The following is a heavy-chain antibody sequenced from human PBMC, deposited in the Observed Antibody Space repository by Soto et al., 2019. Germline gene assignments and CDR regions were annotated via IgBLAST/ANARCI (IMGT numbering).Heavy chain of an antibody. J-gene: IGHJ6*02. V-gene: IGHV1-2*02. CDR3: AREGRSGWLQNYYYYYYGMDV. D-gene: IGHD6-19*01. CDR2: INPNSGGT. CDR1: GYTFTGYY. Sequence: ASVKVSCKASGYTFTGYYMHWVRQAPGQGLEWMGWINPNSGGTNYAQKFQGRVTMTRDTSISTAYMGLSRLRSDDTAVYYCAREGRSGWLQNYYYYYYGMDVWGQGTTVTVSS.